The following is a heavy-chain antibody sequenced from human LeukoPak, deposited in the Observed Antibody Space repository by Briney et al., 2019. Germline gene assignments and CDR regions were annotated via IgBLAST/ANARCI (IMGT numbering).Heavy chain of an antibody. J-gene: IGHJ4*02. CDR2: IIPIFGSS. D-gene: IGHD6-19*01. CDR3: ARGVDDIAVAGHFDY. CDR1: GGTFNNYA. Sequence: ASVKVSCKASGGTFNNYAINWVRQAPGQGLEWMGGIIPIFGSSNYAQRFQGRVTITADESTTTAYMELNSLRAEDTAVYYCARGVDDIAVAGHFDYWGQGTLVTVSS. V-gene: IGHV1-69*13.